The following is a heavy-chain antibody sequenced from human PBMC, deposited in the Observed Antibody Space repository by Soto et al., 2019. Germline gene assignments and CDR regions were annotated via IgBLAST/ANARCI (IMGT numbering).Heavy chain of an antibody. CDR3: AKEVSLGSTVDLGY. V-gene: IGHV3-23*01. Sequence: GGFLRLSCAASGFTFSIFAMSWVRQSPGKGLEWVSTISGSGGSTYYADAVKGRFTISRDNSMGTLYLQMKSLRVEDTAIYYCAKEVSLGSTVDLGYWGQGALVTVSS. D-gene: IGHD7-27*01. J-gene: IGHJ4*02. CDR2: ISGSGGST. CDR1: GFTFSIFA.